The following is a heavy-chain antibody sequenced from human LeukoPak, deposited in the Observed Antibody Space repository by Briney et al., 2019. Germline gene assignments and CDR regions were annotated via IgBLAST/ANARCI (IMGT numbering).Heavy chain of an antibody. CDR3: ASEAYCGGDCLS. Sequence: GGSLRLSRAASGFTFSSFEMNWVRQAPGKGLEWVSYISSRGTTIYYADSVKGRFTISRDNAKKSLYLQMNSLRAEDTAVYYCASEAYCGGDCLSWGQGTLVTVSS. D-gene: IGHD2-21*02. CDR2: ISSRGTTI. V-gene: IGHV3-48*03. J-gene: IGHJ5*02. CDR1: GFTFSSFE.